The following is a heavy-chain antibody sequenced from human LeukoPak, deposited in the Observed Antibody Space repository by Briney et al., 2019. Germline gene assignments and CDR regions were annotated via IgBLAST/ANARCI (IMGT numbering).Heavy chain of an antibody. CDR3: ASGGWLHRQDAFDI. CDR1: GGSISSSSYY. V-gene: IGHV4-39*07. Sequence: SETLSLTCTGSGGSISSSSYYWGWIRQPPGKGLEWIGSIYYSGSTYYNPSLKSRVTISVDRSKNQFSLKLSSVTAADTAVYYCASGGWLHRQDAFDIWGQGTMVTVSS. J-gene: IGHJ3*02. D-gene: IGHD5-24*01. CDR2: IYYSGST.